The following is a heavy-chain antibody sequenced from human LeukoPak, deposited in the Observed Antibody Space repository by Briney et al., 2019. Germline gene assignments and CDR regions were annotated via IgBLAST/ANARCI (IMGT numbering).Heavy chain of an antibody. D-gene: IGHD2-15*01. CDR2: IYTSGST. CDR3: ARGVLGYCSGGSCYSLQFDI. CDR1: DASVSGYY. V-gene: IGHV4-4*07. Sequence: SETLSLTCTVSDASVSGYYWSWIRLPAGKGLEWIGRIYTSGSTNYNPSLKSRVTMSVDTSKNQFSLKLSSVTAADTAVYYCARGVLGYCSGGSCYSLQFDIWGQGTMVTVSS. J-gene: IGHJ3*02.